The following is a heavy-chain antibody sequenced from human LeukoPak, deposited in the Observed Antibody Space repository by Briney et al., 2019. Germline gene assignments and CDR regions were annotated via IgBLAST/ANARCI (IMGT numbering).Heavy chain of an antibody. Sequence: PSETLSLTCTVSGGSITNNNYYWSWIRQPPGKGLEWIGYTHYSGSTKYNPSLNSRVTISLDTSKNQFSLKLNSVTAADTAVYYCARRDSSSWYDDYWGQGTLVTVSS. D-gene: IGHD6-13*01. CDR3: ARRDSSSWYDDY. J-gene: IGHJ4*02. V-gene: IGHV4-61*01. CDR2: THYSGST. CDR1: GGSITNNNYY.